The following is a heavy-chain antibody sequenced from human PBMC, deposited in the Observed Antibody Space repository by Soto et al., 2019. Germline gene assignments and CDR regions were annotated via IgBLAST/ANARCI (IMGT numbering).Heavy chain of an antibody. V-gene: IGHV4-30-2*06. CDR3: ARDYYGMDV. J-gene: IGHJ6*02. CDR1: GGSISSGGYS. CDR2: TYQSGSA. Sequence: PSETLSLTCTVSGGSISSGGYSWTWIRQSPGKGLEWIGYTYQSGSAHYNPSLKSRVTISVDRSKNQFSLNLTSVTAADTAVYYCARDYYGMDVWGQGTTVTVSS.